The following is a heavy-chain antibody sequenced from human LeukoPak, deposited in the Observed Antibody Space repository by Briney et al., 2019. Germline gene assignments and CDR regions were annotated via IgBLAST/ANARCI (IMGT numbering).Heavy chain of an antibody. V-gene: IGHV2-5*02. D-gene: IGHD2-21*01. CDR3: ARQHIVVAQRHNWFDP. CDR2: IYWDDDK. J-gene: IGHJ5*02. Sequence: SGPPLVKPTQTLTLTCTFSGFSLITSGVGVGWIRQPPGKALEWLALIYWDDDKRYSPSLKSRLTITKDTSKNQVVLTMTNMDPVDTATYYCARQHIVVAQRHNWFDPWGQGTLVTVSS. CDR1: GFSLITSGVG.